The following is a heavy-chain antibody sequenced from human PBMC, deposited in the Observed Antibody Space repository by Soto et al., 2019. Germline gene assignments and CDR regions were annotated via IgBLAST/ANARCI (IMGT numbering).Heavy chain of an antibody. CDR2: ISGSGGST. Sequence: SCKASGGTFSSYAISWVRQAPGKGLEWVSAISGSGGSTHYADSVKGRFTISRDNPKNTLYLQMNSLRAEDTAVYYCAKEGGSGSFEQYYFDYWGQGTLVTVSS. J-gene: IGHJ4*02. V-gene: IGHV3-23*01. D-gene: IGHD3-10*01. CDR3: AKEGGSGSFEQYYFDY. CDR1: GGTFSSYA.